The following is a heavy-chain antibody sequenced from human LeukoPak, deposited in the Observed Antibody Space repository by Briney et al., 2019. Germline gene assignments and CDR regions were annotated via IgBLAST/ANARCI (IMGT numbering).Heavy chain of an antibody. CDR3: ARDRFLGVVKKAAIYGMDV. J-gene: IGHJ6*02. CDR2: ISAYNGNT. CDR1: GYTFTSYG. Sequence: AASVTVSFTASGYTFTSYGISWVRQAPGQGLEWMGWISAYNGNTNYAQELQGRVTMTTDTSTSSAYMELRSLRSDDTAVYYCARDRFLGVVKKAAIYGMDVWGQGTTVTVSS. V-gene: IGHV1-18*01. D-gene: IGHD3-3*01.